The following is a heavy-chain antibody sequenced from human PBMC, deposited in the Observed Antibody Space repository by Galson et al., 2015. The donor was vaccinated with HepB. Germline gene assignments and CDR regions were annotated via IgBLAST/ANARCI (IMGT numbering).Heavy chain of an antibody. CDR3: ARGGYSDYDSFFDY. D-gene: IGHD5-12*01. Sequence: SETLSLTCTVSDGSISSSSYYWGWIRQPPGKGLEWIGTIYYHGSTYYNPSLNSRVTISVDRSKNQFSLKLSSVTAADTAVYYCARGGYSDYDSFFDYWAQGTPVTVSS. CDR2: IYYHGST. V-gene: IGHV4-39*01. CDR1: DGSISSSSYY. J-gene: IGHJ4*02.